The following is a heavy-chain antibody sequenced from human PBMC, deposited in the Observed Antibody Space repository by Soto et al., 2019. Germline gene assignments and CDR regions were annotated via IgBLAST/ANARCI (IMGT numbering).Heavy chain of an antibody. CDR2: ISSGGSST. CDR3: ARGRQVGNPGYYFDN. CDR1: GFTFSDYY. J-gene: IGHJ4*02. V-gene: IGHV3-11*06. Sequence: QVQVVESGGGLVNPGGSLRLSCAASGFTFSDYYMSWIRQAPGKGLDWISYISSGGSSTMYADSVKGRFTISRDNAKNSLHLQMDSLRVEDTAVYYCARGRQVGNPGYYFDNWGQGTLLTVSS. D-gene: IGHD1-26*01.